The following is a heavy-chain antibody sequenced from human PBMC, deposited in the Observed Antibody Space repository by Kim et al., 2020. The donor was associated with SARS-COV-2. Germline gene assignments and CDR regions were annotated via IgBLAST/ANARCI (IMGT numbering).Heavy chain of an antibody. CDR2: IYYSGST. Sequence: SETLSLTCTVSGGSISSSSYYWGWIRQPPGKGLEWIGSIYYSGSTYYNPSLKSRVTISVDTSKNQFSLKLSSVTAADTAVYYCARARVGYSYGVDYWGQGTLVTVSS. V-gene: IGHV4-39*07. CDR3: ARARVGYSYGVDY. CDR1: GGSISSSSYY. D-gene: IGHD5-18*01. J-gene: IGHJ4*02.